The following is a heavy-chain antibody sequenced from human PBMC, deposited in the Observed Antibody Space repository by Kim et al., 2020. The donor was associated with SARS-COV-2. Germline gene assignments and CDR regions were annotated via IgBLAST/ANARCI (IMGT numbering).Heavy chain of an antibody. CDR1: EFTLSSSG. J-gene: IGHJ5*02. CDR3: ASDSDRISCRGFGH. D-gene: IGHD3-10*01. Sequence: GGSLRLSCAASEFTLSSSGMHWVRQAPGKGLEWVSGMSGSGYTYYTDSVKGRVTISRDTSKSTLYLQMNSLTAEDTAVYSVASDSDRISCRGFGHCGQGT. CDR2: MSGSGYT. V-gene: IGHV3-23*01.